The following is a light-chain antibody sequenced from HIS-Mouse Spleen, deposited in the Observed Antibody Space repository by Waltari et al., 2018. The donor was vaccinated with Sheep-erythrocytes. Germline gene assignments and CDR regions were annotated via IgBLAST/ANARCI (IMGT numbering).Light chain of an antibody. CDR3: MQALQTPRT. Sequence: DIVMTQSPLPLPVPPGEPASISCSSSQSLLHSNGYNYLDWYLQKPGQSPQLLIYLGSNRASGVPDRFSGSGSGTDFTLKISRVEAEDVGVYYCMQALQTPRTFGQGTKVEIK. CDR2: LGS. V-gene: IGKV2-28*01. J-gene: IGKJ1*01. CDR1: QSLLHSNGYNY.